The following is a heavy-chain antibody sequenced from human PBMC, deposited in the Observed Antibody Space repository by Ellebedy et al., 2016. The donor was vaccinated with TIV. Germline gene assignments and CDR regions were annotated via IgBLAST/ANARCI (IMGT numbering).Heavy chain of an antibody. V-gene: IGHV3-13*01. D-gene: IGHD1-14*01. Sequence: PGGSLRLSCAASGLTFSSYDMHWVCQATGNCRDWVATIGTAGYTYYPGSVKGRFTISRGNAKNSLYLQMNSLRAGETAVYYCARFSPQTNDYWGQGTLVTVSS. CDR1: GLTFSSYD. CDR3: ARFSPQTNDY. CDR2: IGTAGYT. J-gene: IGHJ4*02.